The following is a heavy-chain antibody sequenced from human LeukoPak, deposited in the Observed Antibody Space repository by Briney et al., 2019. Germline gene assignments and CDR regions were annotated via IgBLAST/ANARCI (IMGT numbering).Heavy chain of an antibody. J-gene: IGHJ4*02. CDR3: ARGGYYYDSSGYYKFDY. CDR2: ISAYNGNT. Sequence: GASVKVSCKASGYTFTSYGISWVRQAPGQGLEWMGWISAYNGNTNYAQKFQGRVTMTRDTSISTAYMELSRLRSDDTAVYYCARGGYYYDSSGYYKFDYWGQGTLVTVSS. D-gene: IGHD3-22*01. V-gene: IGHV1-18*01. CDR1: GYTFTSYG.